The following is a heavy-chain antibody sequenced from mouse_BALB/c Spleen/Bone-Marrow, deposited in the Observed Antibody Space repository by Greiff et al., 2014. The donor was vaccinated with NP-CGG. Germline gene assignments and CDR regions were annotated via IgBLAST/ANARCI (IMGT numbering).Heavy chain of an antibody. J-gene: IGHJ3*01. CDR2: IDPANGNT. Sequence: DVQLQESGAELVKPGASVKLSCTTSGFNIKDTYIHWVKQRPEQGLEWIGRIDPANGNTKYGPEFQGKATITADTSSNTAYLHLSSLTSEDTAVYSCAHDAPFAYWGQGTLVTVSA. CDR1: GFNIKDTY. D-gene: IGHD2-3*01. V-gene: IGHV14-3*02. CDR3: AHDAPFAY.